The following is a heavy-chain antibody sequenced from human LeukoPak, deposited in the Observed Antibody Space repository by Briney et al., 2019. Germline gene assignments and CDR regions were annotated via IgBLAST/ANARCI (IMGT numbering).Heavy chain of an antibody. CDR1: GFTFSSYG. CDR2: IWYDGSNK. V-gene: IGHV3-33*01. D-gene: IGHD5-12*01. J-gene: IGHJ2*01. Sequence: GGSLRLSCAASGFTFSSYGMHWVRQAPGKGLEWVAVIWYDGSNKYYADSVKGRLTISRDNSKNTLYLQMNSLRAEDTAVYYCATRGYDYWYFDLWGRGTLVTVSS. CDR3: ATRGYDYWYFDL.